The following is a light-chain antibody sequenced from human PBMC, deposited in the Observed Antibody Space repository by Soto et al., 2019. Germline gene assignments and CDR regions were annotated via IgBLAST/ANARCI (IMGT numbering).Light chain of an antibody. CDR2: EVS. CDR3: SSYAGSNTYV. CDR1: SSDVGAYNY. Sequence: QSVLTQPPSASGSLGQSVIISCTGTSSDVGAYNYVSWYQQHPGKGPKLMIYEVSKRPSGVPDRFSGSKSGNTASLTVSGLQAEDETDYYCSSYAGSNTYVFGTGTKVTVL. V-gene: IGLV2-8*01. J-gene: IGLJ1*01.